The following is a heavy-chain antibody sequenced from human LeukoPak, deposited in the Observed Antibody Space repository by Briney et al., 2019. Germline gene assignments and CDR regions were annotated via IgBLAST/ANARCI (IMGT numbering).Heavy chain of an antibody. J-gene: IGHJ6*02. CDR3: AKLAAAPRIHYTYYGMDV. D-gene: IGHD6-13*01. CDR2: ISYDGSNK. Sequence: GGSLRLSCAASVFTFSSYGMHWVRQAPGKGLEGLAVISYDGSNKYYADSVKGRFTISRDNSKNTLYLQMNSLRAEDTAVYYCAKLAAAPRIHYTYYGMDVWGQGTTVTVSS. V-gene: IGHV3-30*18. CDR1: VFTFSSYG.